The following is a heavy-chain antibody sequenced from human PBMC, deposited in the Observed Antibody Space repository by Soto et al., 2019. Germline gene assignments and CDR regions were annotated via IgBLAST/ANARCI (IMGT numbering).Heavy chain of an antibody. CDR2: ISSSSSTI. J-gene: IGHJ6*03. V-gene: IGHV3-48*01. CDR3: ARVGITRRQSGYYYYMDV. D-gene: IGHD3-3*01. Sequence: GGSLRLSCAASGFTFSSYSMNWVRQAPGKGLEWVSYISSSSSTIYYTDSVKGRLTISRDNAKNSMYLQKNSLRAEDTAVYYCARVGITRRQSGYYYYMDVWGKGTTVTISS. CDR1: GFTFSSYS.